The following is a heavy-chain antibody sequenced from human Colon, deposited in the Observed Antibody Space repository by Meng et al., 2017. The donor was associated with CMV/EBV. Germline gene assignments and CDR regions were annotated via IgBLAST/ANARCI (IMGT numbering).Heavy chain of an antibody. J-gene: IGHJ5*02. CDR2: ISHTGRT. Sequence: QVHLPGHGSVPCAPSQPSPPPCAVSGDSINTSEYSWSWIRQPPGKGLEWIGYISHTGRTHYSPSLKSRVILSLDMSKNHFFLTLTSVTAADTAVYYCARGGDHWAHHWIDPWGQGTLVTVSS. CDR1: GDSINTSEYS. D-gene: IGHD7-27*01. V-gene: IGHV4-30-2*01. CDR3: ARGGDHWAHHWIDP.